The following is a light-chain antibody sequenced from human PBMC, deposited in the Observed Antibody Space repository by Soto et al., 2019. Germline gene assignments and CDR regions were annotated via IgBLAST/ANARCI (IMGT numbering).Light chain of an antibody. J-gene: IGKJ5*01. CDR1: QGISSY. Sequence: AIRMTQSPSSLPASTGDRVTITCRASQGISSYLAWYQQKPGKAPKLLIYAASTLQSGVPSRFSGSGSGTDFTLTISCLQSEDFATYYCQQYYSYLITFGQGTRLEIK. CDR2: AAS. CDR3: QQYYSYLIT. V-gene: IGKV1-8*01.